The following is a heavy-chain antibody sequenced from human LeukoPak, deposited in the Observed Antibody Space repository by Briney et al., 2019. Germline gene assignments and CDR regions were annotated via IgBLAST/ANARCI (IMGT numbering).Heavy chain of an antibody. CDR3: ARTNVEMATTFDY. Sequence: SETLSLTCAVYGGSFSGYYWSWIRQPPGKGLEWIGEINHSGSTSYNPSLKSRVTISVDTSKNQFSLKLSSVTAADTAVYYCARTNVEMATTFDYWGQGTLVTVSS. CDR1: GGSFSGYY. J-gene: IGHJ4*02. V-gene: IGHV4-34*01. CDR2: INHSGST. D-gene: IGHD5-24*01.